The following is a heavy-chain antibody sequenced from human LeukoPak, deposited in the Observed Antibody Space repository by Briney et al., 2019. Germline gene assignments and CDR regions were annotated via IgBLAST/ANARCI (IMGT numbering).Heavy chain of an antibody. V-gene: IGHV1-18*01. Sequence: ASVKVSCKASGYTFTSYGISWVRQAPGQGLEWMGWISAYNGNTNYAQKLQGRVTMTTDTSTSTAYMELRSLRSDDTAVYYCAVGSHSDYVWGSYRSNYEEVFDHWGQGTLVTVSS. CDR1: GYTFTSYG. CDR2: ISAYNGNT. D-gene: IGHD3-16*02. J-gene: IGHJ4*02. CDR3: AVGSHSDYVWGSYRSNYEEVFDH.